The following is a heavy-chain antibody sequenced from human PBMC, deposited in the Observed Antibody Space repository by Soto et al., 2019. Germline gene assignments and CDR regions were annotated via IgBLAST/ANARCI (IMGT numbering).Heavy chain of an antibody. D-gene: IGHD6-13*01. CDR3: VKVRDSSSWIFDY. J-gene: IGHJ4*02. CDR1: GFTFSSYA. Sequence: GGSLRLSCSASGFTFSSYAMHWVRQAPGKGLEYVSAISSNGGSTYYADSVKGRFTISRDNSKNTLYLQMSSLRAEDTAVYYCVKVRDSSSWIFDYWGQGTLVTVSS. CDR2: ISSNGGST. V-gene: IGHV3-64D*08.